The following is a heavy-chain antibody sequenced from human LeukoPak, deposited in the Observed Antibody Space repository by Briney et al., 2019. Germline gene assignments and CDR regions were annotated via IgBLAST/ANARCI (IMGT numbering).Heavy chain of an antibody. D-gene: IGHD1-26*01. V-gene: IGHV3-74*01. CDR3: ARDGSYKFDY. CDR1: GFTFSSSW. CDR2: LQSDGTT. J-gene: IGHJ4*02. Sequence: PGGSLRLSCAASGFTFSSSWMHWVRQTPGKGLMWVARLQSDGTTIYADSVKGRFTISRDNAKNTLYLQMNSLRAEDTAFYYCARDGSYKFDYWGQGTLVTVSS.